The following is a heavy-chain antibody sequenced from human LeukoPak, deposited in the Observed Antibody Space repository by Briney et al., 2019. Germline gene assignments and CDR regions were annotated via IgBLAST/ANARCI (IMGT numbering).Heavy chain of an antibody. CDR1: GYTFTSYA. V-gene: IGHV7-4-1*02. CDR2: INTNTGNP. J-gene: IGHJ4*02. CDR3: AREAYGSAYYFDH. D-gene: IGHD3-16*01. Sequence: ASVKVSCKASGYTFTSYAMNWVRQAPGQGLEWMGWINTNTGNPSYARGFTGRFVFSLDTSVSTAYLQISSLKAEDTAVYYCAREAYGSAYYFDHWGQGTLVTVSS.